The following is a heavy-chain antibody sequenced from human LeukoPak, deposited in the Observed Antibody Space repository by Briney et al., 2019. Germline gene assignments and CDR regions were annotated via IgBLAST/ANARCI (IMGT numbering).Heavy chain of an antibody. CDR2: IRFDGTNE. CDR1: GFRFSDYG. CDR3: ASVSGWHKQFDY. J-gene: IGHJ4*02. D-gene: IGHD6-19*01. Sequence: PGGSLRLSCAASGFRFSDYGIHWVRQAPGKGLEWLTFIRFDGTNEDYADSVKGRFTISRDNAKNSLYLQMNSLRAEDTAVYYCASVSGWHKQFDYWGQGTLVTVSS. V-gene: IGHV3-30*02.